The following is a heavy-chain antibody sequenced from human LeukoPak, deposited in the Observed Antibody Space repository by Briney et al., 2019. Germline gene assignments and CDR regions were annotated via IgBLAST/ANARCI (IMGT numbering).Heavy chain of an antibody. D-gene: IGHD3-10*01. Sequence: AASVKVSCKASGYTFTGYYMHWVRQAPGQGLEWMGRIIPILGIANYAQKFQGRVTMTRNTSISTAYMELSSLRSEDTAVYYCARGLLYYGMDVWGQGTTVTVSS. CDR2: IIPILGIA. V-gene: IGHV1-2*02. CDR3: ARGLLYYGMDV. J-gene: IGHJ6*02. CDR1: GYTFTGYY.